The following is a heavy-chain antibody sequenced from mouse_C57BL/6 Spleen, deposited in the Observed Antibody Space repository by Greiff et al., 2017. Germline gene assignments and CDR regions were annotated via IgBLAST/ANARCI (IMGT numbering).Heavy chain of an antibody. CDR1: GYAFSSSW. V-gene: IGHV1-82*01. CDR3: ARSAFDFDY. Sequence: QVQLQQSGPELVKPGASVKISCKASGYAFSSSWMNWVKQRPGKGLEWIGRIYPGDGDTNYNGKFKGKATLTAAKSSSTAYMQLSSLTSEDSAVYFRARSAFDFDYWGQGTTLTVSS. J-gene: IGHJ2*01. CDR2: IYPGDGDT.